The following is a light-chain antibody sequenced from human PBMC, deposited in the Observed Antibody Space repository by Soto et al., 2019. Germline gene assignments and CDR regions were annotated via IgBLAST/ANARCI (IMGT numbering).Light chain of an antibody. V-gene: IGLV2-14*03. CDR3: SSYTSSSTVV. CDR2: DVS. Sequence: QSALTQPASVSGSPGQSISISCTGSSSDVGGYNYVSSYQHHPGKAPKLMIYDVSNRPSGVSNRFSGSRSGNTASLTISGLQAEDEADYYCSSYTSSSTVVFGGRTKLTVL. CDR1: SSDVGGYNY. J-gene: IGLJ2*01.